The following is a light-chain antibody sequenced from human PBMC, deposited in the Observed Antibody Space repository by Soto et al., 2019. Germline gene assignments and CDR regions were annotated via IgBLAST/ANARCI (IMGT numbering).Light chain of an antibody. CDR3: QQYGTSGYT. Sequence: EIVLTQSPGTLSLSPGERATLSCRASQSVNSRYLAWYQKKPGQAPRLLIYGASSRATGIPDRFSGGGSGTDFTLTISRLEPEDFAVYYCQQYGTSGYTFGQGTKLEI. V-gene: IGKV3-20*01. CDR2: GAS. J-gene: IGKJ2*01. CDR1: QSVNSRY.